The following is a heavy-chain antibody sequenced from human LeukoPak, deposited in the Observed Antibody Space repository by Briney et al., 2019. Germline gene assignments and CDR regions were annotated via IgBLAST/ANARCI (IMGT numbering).Heavy chain of an antibody. J-gene: IGHJ3*02. CDR1: GFSFSSYA. CDR3: AGGRYDSSGYEAPTAFDI. CDR2: ISSNGDST. Sequence: GGSLRLSCAASGFSFSSYAMHWVRQAPGKGLEYISAISSNGDSTHYANSVKGRFTISRDNSKNTLYFQMGSLRAEDMAVYYCAGGRYDSSGYEAPTAFDIWGQGTMVTVSS. V-gene: IGHV3-64*01. D-gene: IGHD3-22*01.